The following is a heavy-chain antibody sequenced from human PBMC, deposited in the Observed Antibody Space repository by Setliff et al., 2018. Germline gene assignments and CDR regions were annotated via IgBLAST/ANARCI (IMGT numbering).Heavy chain of an antibody. CDR2: INHSGST. CDR1: GGSFSGYY. D-gene: IGHD3-3*01. Sequence: SETLSLTCAVYGGSFSGYYWSWIRQPPGKGLEWIGEINHSGSTKYNPSLKSRVTILVGTSKNQFSVKLSSVTAADTAVYYCARGLVTIFGVVIMSPPWFDPWGQGTLVTVSS. J-gene: IGHJ5*02. CDR3: ARGLVTIFGVVIMSPPWFDP. V-gene: IGHV4-34*01.